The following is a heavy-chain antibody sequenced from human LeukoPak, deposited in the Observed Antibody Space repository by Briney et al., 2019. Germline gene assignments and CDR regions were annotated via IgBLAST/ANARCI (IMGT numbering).Heavy chain of an antibody. V-gene: IGHV3-23*01. Sequence: GGSLRLSCTASGFTFSSCAMSWVRQAPGKGLEWVSGTSGSGISTYYADSVKGRFTISRDNSKNTLYLQVNSLRVEDTAVYYCAREGTGSYMDVWGKGTTVTVSS. J-gene: IGHJ6*03. CDR3: AREGTGSYMDV. CDR2: TSGSGIST. D-gene: IGHD1/OR15-1a*01. CDR1: GFTFSSCA.